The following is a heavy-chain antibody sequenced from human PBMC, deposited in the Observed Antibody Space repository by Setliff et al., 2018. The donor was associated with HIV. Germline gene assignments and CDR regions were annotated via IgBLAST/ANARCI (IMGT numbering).Heavy chain of an antibody. D-gene: IGHD6-6*01. J-gene: IGHJ6*02. CDR3: TRELNGHTSSHYYFGLDV. V-gene: IGHV3-66*01. CDR2: ISGSAGST. CDR1: GITVSGIY. Sequence: GGSLRLSCVASGITVSGIYMTWVRQAPGKGLEWASAISGSAGSTYYADSVKGRFTISRENAKNSLYLQMNNVRAGDTAVYYCTRELNGHTSSHYYFGLDVWGQGTTVTVSS.